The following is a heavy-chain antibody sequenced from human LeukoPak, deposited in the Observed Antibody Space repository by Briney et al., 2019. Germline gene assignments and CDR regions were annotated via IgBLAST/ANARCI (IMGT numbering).Heavy chain of an antibody. CDR3: ASVTRGDAFDI. CDR1: GFTFSSYA. V-gene: IGHV3-64*01. J-gene: IGHJ3*02. CDR2: ISSNGGST. D-gene: IGHD2-21*02. Sequence: GGSLRLSCAASGFTFSSYAMHWVRQAPGKGLEYVSAISSNGGSTYYANSVKGRFTISRDNSKNTLYLQMGSLRAEDTAVYYCASVTRGDAFDIWGQGTMVTVSS.